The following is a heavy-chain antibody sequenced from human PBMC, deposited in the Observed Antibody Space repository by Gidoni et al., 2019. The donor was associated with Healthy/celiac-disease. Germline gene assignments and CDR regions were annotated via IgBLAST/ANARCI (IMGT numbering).Heavy chain of an antibody. J-gene: IGHJ4*02. D-gene: IGHD1-7*01. CDR2: ISSSGSTI. V-gene: IGHV3-11*01. CDR1: GFTFSAYY. Sequence: VQLVESGGGLVKPGGSLRLSCAASGFTFSAYYLSWIRQAPGKGLELVSYISSSGSTIYYADSVKGRFTISRDNAKNSLYLQMNSLRAEDTAVYYCARDGDLTGTTYAKGYYFDYWGQGTLVTVSS. CDR3: ARDGDLTGTTYAKGYYFDY.